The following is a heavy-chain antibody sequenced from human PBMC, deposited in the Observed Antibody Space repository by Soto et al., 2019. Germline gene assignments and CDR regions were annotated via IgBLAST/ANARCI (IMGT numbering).Heavy chain of an antibody. CDR2: IDPSDSYT. CDR3: AGHYYDSSGYLSAFDH. Sequence: PGESLKISCKGSGYSFTSYWISWVRQMPGKGLEWMGRIDPSDSYTNYSPSFQGHVTISVDKSISTAYLQWSSLKASDTAMYYCAGHYYDSSGYLSAFDHWGQGTLVTVSS. D-gene: IGHD3-22*01. V-gene: IGHV5-10-1*01. J-gene: IGHJ4*02. CDR1: GYSFTSYW.